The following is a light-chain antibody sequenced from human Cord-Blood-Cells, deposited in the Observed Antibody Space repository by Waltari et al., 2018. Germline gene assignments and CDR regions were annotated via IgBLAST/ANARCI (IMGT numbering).Light chain of an antibody. Sequence: QSALTQPASVSGSPGQSITISCTGTSRDVGGYNYVSCYQHPPGKAPKLMIYEVSNRPSGVSNRFSGSKSGNTASLTISGLQAEDEADYYCSSYTSSSWVFGTGTKVTVL. CDR2: EVS. CDR1: SRDVGGYNY. CDR3: SSYTSSSWV. V-gene: IGLV2-14*01. J-gene: IGLJ1*01.